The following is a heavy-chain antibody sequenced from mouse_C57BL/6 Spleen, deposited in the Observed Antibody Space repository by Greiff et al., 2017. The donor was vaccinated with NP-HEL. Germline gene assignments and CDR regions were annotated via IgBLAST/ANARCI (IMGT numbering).Heavy chain of an antibody. CDR3: ARYSKAMDY. J-gene: IGHJ4*01. CDR2: IDPSDSYT. Sequence: QVQLQQPGAELVMPGASVKLSCKASGYTFTSYWMHWVKQRPGQGLEWIGEIDPSDSYTNYNQKFKGKSTLTVDKSSSTAYMQLSSLTSEDSAVYYCARYSKAMDYWGQGTSVTVSS. CDR1: GYTFTSYW. V-gene: IGHV1-69*01. D-gene: IGHD2-5*01.